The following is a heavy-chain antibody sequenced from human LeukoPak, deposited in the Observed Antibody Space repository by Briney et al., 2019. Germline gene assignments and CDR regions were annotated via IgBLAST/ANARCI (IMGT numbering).Heavy chain of an antibody. V-gene: IGHV3-21*01. CDR2: ISSSSSYI. CDR3: ARERSSGWYGGYFDY. J-gene: IGHJ4*02. D-gene: IGHD6-19*01. CDR1: GFTFSSYS. Sequence: GGSLRLSCAASGFTFSSYSMNWVRQAPGKGLEWVSSISSSSSYIYYADSVKGRFTISRDNAKNSLYLQMNSLRAEDTAVYYCARERSSGWYGGYFDYWGQGTLVTVSS.